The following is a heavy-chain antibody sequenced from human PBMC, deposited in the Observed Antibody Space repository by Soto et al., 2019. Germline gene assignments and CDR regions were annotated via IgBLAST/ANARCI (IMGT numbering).Heavy chain of an antibody. D-gene: IGHD3-10*01. CDR3: ARLFRYYGSGSYYNLWSHRWGHYGMDV. J-gene: IGHJ6*02. V-gene: IGHV5-51*01. CDR2: IYPFDSDT. Sequence: GESLKISCNGSGYSFTSYWIGWVRQMPGKGLEWMGIIYPFDSDTRYSPSFQGQVTISADKSISTAYLQWSSLKASDTAMYYCARLFRYYGSGSYYNLWSHRWGHYGMDVWGQGTTVTVSS. CDR1: GYSFTSYW.